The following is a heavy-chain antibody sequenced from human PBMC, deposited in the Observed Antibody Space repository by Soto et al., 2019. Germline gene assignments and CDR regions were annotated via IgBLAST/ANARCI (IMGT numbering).Heavy chain of an antibody. CDR2: ISYDGNTK. D-gene: IGHD3-9*01. CDR3: ARPGSGYDVLTGRYFYYCHTVDV. J-gene: IGHJ6*02. Sequence: SLRLSCAASGFIFSTYAMHWVRQPPGKGLEWVAVISYDGNTKDYADSVKGRFTISRDNSKNTVYLQMSSLRTEDTAVYYCARPGSGYDVLTGRYFYYCHTVDVCGQGTTLTVSS. CDR1: GFIFSTYA. V-gene: IGHV3-30-3*01.